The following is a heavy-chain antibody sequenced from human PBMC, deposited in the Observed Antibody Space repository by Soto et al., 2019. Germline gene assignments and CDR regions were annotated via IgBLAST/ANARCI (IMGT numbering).Heavy chain of an antibody. CDR2: TFHSGAT. Sequence: QLQLQESGPGLLKPSGTRSLTSPFSGDSISNSRGWTWVGQPPGKGLECVGDTFHSGATKYNPSLKSRVFISVDKSQNQFSLKVSSVTAADTAVYYCAYSTGWYRHDVWGQGTLVTVSS. J-gene: IGHJ3*01. CDR3: AYSTGWYRHDV. V-gene: IGHV4-4*02. D-gene: IGHD6-19*01. CDR1: GDSISNSRG.